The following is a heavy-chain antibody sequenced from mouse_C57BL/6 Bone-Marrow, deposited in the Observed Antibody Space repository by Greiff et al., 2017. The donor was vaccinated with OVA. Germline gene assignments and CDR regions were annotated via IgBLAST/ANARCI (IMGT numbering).Heavy chain of an antibody. CDR3: ARDGYYVDY. CDR1: GYSFTGYY. J-gene: IGHJ2*01. Sequence: LVKPGASVKISCKASGYSFTGYYMNWVKQSPEKSLEWIGEINPSTGGTTYNQKFKAKATLTVDKSSSTAYMQLKSLTSEDSAVYYCARDGYYVDYWGQGTTLTVSS. CDR2: INPSTGGT. D-gene: IGHD2-3*01. V-gene: IGHV1-42*01.